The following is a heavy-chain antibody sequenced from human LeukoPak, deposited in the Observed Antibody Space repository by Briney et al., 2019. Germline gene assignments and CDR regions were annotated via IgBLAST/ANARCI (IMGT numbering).Heavy chain of an antibody. CDR2: INHSGST. Sequence: SETLSLTCAVYGGSFSSYYWSWIRQPPGKGLEWIGEINHSGSTNYNPSLKSRVTISVDTSKNQFSLKLSSVTAADTAVYYCARGLMTTYWFDPWGQGTLVTVSS. D-gene: IGHD4-11*01. CDR3: ARGLMTTYWFDP. CDR1: GGSFSSYY. V-gene: IGHV4-34*01. J-gene: IGHJ5*02.